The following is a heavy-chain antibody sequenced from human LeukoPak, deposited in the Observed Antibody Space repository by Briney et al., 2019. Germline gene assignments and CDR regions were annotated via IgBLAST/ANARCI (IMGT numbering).Heavy chain of an antibody. Sequence: GGSLRLSCAASGFTLTSYSMNWVRQAPGKGLEWVSTISGGGGSTYYADSVKGRFTISRDNSKNTLYLQVNSLRAEYTAVYYCAKGGKWGVTPFDYWGQGTLVTVSS. J-gene: IGHJ4*02. CDR2: ISGGGGST. CDR1: GFTLTSYS. V-gene: IGHV3-23*01. D-gene: IGHD1-26*01. CDR3: AKGGKWGVTPFDY.